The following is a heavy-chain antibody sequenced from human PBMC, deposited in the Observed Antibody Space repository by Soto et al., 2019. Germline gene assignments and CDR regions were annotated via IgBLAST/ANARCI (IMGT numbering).Heavy chain of an antibody. CDR2: NYYSGST. J-gene: IGHJ5*01. CDR1: GGSISSGDYY. D-gene: IGHD3-10*01. V-gene: IGHV4-30-4*01. Sequence: SETLSLTCTVSGGSISSGDYYWSWLRQSPGKGLEWIGYNYYSGSTYYNPTLKSPVTISIDTSKNQFSLKLSSVTAVDTAVYYCARERVPSYIHHTWFDSWGQGTLVTVSS. CDR3: ARERVPSYIHHTWFDS.